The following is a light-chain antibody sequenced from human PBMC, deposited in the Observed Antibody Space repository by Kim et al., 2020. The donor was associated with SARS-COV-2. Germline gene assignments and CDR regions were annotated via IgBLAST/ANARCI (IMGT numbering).Light chain of an antibody. CDR1: GGSIASNF. CDR3: QSYDNSNVI. Sequence: NFMLTQPDSVSESPGKTVTISCARSGGSIASNFVQWYQQRPGSAPTTVIYEDNQRPSGVPDRFSGSIDRASNSASLTISGLESEDEADYYCQSYDNSNVIFGGGTQLTVL. V-gene: IGLV6-57*04. CDR2: EDN. J-gene: IGLJ2*01.